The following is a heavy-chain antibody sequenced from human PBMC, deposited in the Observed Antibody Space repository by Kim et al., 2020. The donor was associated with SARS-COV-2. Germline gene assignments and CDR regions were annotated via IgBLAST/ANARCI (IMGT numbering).Heavy chain of an antibody. J-gene: IGHJ6*02. CDR2: IIPILGIA. CDR1: GGTFSSYA. Sequence: SVKVSCKASGGTFSSYAISWVRQAPGQGLEWMGRIIPILGIANYAQKFQGRVTITADKSTSTAYMELSSLRSEDTAVYYCARDWGYCSGGSCYSGYYYYGMDVWGQGTTVTVSS. D-gene: IGHD2-15*01. CDR3: ARDWGYCSGGSCYSGYYYYGMDV. V-gene: IGHV1-69*04.